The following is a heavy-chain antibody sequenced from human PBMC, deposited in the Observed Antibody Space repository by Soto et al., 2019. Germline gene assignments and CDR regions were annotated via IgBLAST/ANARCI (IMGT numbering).Heavy chain of an antibody. CDR2: IYYSGST. CDR3: ASHYDILTGYYHPFDY. V-gene: IGHV4-59*01. Sequence: TSETLSLTCTVSGGSISSYYWSWIRQPPGKGLEWIGYIYYSGSTNYNPSLKSRVTISVDTSKNQFSLKLSSVTAADTAVYYCASHYDILTGYYHPFDYWGQGTLVTVSS. J-gene: IGHJ4*02. CDR1: GGSISSYY. D-gene: IGHD3-9*01.